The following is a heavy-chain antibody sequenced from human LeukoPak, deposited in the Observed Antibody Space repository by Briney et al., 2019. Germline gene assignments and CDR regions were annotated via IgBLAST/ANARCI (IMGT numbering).Heavy chain of an antibody. D-gene: IGHD1-14*01. CDR2: IYTSGST. Sequence: SETLSLTCTVSGGSISSYYWSWIRQPAGKGLEWIGRIYTSGSTNYNPSLKSRVTMSVDTSKNQFSLKLSSVTAAGTAVYYCARDIKEPKTPLYYFDYWGQGTLVTVSS. V-gene: IGHV4-4*07. J-gene: IGHJ4*02. CDR3: ARDIKEPKTPLYYFDY. CDR1: GGSISSYY.